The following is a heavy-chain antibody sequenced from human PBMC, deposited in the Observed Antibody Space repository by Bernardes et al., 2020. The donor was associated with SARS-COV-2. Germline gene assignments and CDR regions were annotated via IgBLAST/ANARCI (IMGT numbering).Heavy chain of an antibody. J-gene: IGHJ3*02. CDR2: ISWDSSSI. CDR3: ARSYRSTVGVGDAFDI. CDR1: GFTFDDYG. V-gene: IGHV3-9*01. Sequence: GGSLRLSCAASGFTFDDYGMHWVRQAPGKGLEWVSGISWDSSSIGYADSVKGRFTISRDNAKNSLYLQMNSLRAEDTALYYCARSYRSTVGVGDAFDIWGQGTMVTVSS. D-gene: IGHD4-17*01.